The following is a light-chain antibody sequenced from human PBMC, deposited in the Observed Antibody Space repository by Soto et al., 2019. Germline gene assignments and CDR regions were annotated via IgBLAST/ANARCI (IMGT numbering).Light chain of an antibody. V-gene: IGKV1-39*01. J-gene: IGKJ3*01. CDR1: QSINRD. Sequence: DIQMTQSPSSLSASVGDRVTITCRASQSINRDLNWYQPKPGKAPKLVIFATSRLHSGVPSTFSGSGSGTDFTLTISSLQPKDFATYYCQQSSSTPFTFGPGTKVD. CDR3: QQSSSTPFT. CDR2: ATS.